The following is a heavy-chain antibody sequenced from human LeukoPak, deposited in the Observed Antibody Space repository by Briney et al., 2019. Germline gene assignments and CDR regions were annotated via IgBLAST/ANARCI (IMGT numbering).Heavy chain of an antibody. J-gene: IGHJ4*02. D-gene: IGHD5-24*01. CDR1: GYTFTNYY. V-gene: IGHV1-46*01. CDR3: ARARVEMATGYFDY. Sequence: ASVKVSCKASGYTFTNYYMHWVRQAPGQGLEWMGIINPSGGGTSYAQKFQGRVTMTRDMSTSTVYMELSSLRSEDTAVYYCARARVEMATGYFDYWGQGTLVTVSS. CDR2: INPSGGGT.